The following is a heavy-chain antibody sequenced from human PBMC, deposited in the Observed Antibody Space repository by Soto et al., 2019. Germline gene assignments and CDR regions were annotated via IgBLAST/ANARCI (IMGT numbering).Heavy chain of an antibody. CDR3: ARGVSGGNHTDNWFDP. CDR2: IIPIFGTA. CDR1: GGTFSSDA. D-gene: IGHD2-15*01. V-gene: IGHV1-69*01. Sequence: KVSFKASGGTFSSDAISWLGHAPVQVLEWMGGIIPIFGTANYAQKFQGRVTITADESTSTAYMELSSLRSEDTAVYYCARGVSGGNHTDNWFDPWGPGTLVTVSS. J-gene: IGHJ5*02.